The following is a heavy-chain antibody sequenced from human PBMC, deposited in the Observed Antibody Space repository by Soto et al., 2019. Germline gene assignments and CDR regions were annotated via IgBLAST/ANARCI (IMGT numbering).Heavy chain of an antibody. CDR2: ISAYNGNT. J-gene: IGHJ4*02. CDR3: ARTDYYGSGKSFDY. CDR1: GYTFTSYV. D-gene: IGHD3-10*01. V-gene: IGHV1-18*01. Sequence: ASVKVSCKASGYTFTSYVISWVRQAPGQGLEWMGWISAYNGNTDSAQKFQGRVTMTTDTSTSTAYMELRSLRSDDAAIYYCARTDYYGSGKSFDYWGQGTLVTVSS.